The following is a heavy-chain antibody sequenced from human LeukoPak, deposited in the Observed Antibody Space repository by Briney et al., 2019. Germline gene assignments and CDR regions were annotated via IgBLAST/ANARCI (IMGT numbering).Heavy chain of an antibody. CDR2: IIPIFGTT. CDR3: ARGTANYCDTSGYSSFDP. D-gene: IGHD3-22*01. V-gene: IGHV1-69*13. J-gene: IGHJ5*02. CDR1: GYTFTSYY. Sequence: GASVKVSCKASGYTFTSYYVHWVRQAPGQGLEWMGGIIPIFGTTNYAQNFQGRVTITADESTSTAYMELSSLRSEDTAVYYCARGTANYCDTSGYSSFDPWGQGTLVTVSS.